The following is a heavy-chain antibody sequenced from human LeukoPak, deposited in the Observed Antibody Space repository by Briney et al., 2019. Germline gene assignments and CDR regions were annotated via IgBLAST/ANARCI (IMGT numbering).Heavy chain of an antibody. CDR3: AHSIVLHGDYFFSLDY. V-gene: IGHV2-5*02. CDR2: IYWDDDK. J-gene: IGHJ4*02. CDR1: GFSLSTSGVG. D-gene: IGHD4-17*01. Sequence: SGPTLVKPTQTLTLTCTFSGFSLSTSGVGVGWIRQPPGKALEWLSLIYWDDDKRYSPSLKSRLTITKDTSKNQVVLTMTNMDPVDTATYYCAHSIVLHGDYFFSLDYWGQGTLVTVSS.